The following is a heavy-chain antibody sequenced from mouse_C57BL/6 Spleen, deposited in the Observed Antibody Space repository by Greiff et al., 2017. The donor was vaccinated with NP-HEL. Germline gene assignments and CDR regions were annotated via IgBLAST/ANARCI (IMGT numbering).Heavy chain of an antibody. Sequence: VQLQQPGAELVRPGTPVKLSCKASGYTFTSYWMHWVKQRPGQGLEWIGVIDPSDSYTNYNQKFKGKATLTVDTSSSTAYMQLSSLTSEDSAVYYCARKVHYWYFDVWGTGTTVTVSS. CDR1: GYTFTSYW. CDR3: ARKVHYWYFDV. D-gene: IGHD1-3*01. CDR2: IDPSDSYT. V-gene: IGHV1-59*01. J-gene: IGHJ1*03.